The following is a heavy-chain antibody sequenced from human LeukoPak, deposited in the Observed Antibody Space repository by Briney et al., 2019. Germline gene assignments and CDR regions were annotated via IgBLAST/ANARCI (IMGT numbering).Heavy chain of an antibody. CDR2: ISAYNGNT. J-gene: IGHJ4*02. Sequence: ASVKVSCKASGYTFTSYGISWVRQAPRQGLEWMGWISAYNGNTNYAQKLQGRVTMTTDTSTSTAYMELRSLRSDDTAVYYCARDSETYYYDSSGYYPTDYWGQGTLVTVSS. V-gene: IGHV1-18*01. CDR1: GYTFTSYG. CDR3: ARDSETYYYDSSGYYPTDY. D-gene: IGHD3-22*01.